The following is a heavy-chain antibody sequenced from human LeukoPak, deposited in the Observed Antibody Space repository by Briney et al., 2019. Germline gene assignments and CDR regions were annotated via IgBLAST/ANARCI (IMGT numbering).Heavy chain of an antibody. CDR3: ARFKGSYYFSFDY. CDR1: GYSFTSYC. CDR2: IYPGDSDT. Sequence: RGESLKISCKGSGYSFTSYCIGWVRQMPGKGLEWMGIIYPGDSDTRYSPSFQGQVTISADKSISTAYLQWSSLKASDTAMYYCARFKGSYYFSFDYWGQGTLATVSS. V-gene: IGHV5-51*01. J-gene: IGHJ4*02. D-gene: IGHD1-26*01.